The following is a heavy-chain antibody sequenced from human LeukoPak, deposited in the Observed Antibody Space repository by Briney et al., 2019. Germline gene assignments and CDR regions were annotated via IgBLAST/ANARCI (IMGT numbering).Heavy chain of an antibody. CDR3: ATTRRLPLLGFDS. V-gene: IGHV1-8*01. CDR2: VNPNSGNT. J-gene: IGHJ5*01. D-gene: IGHD2-15*01. Sequence: EASVTVSFTASGWPFSTHDINWVRQAAGQGLEWMGWVNPNSGNTRYAQKFQGRVAMTRDTSISTAYMELSSLRSEDTAVYYCATTRRLPLLGFDSWGQGTLVTVSS. CDR1: GWPFSTHD.